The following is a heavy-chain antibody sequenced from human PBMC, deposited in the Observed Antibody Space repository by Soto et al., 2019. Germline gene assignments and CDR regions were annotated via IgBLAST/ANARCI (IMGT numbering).Heavy chain of an antibody. J-gene: IGHJ6*02. V-gene: IGHV3-30*18. D-gene: IGHD1-26*01. Sequence: QVQLVESGGGVVQPGTSLRLSCAAPGSTFSSYAMHWVRQGPGKGLEGVAVISYDGSNRYYLDSVKGRFTISRDNSKNTLFLQMNSLRVEDTGTYYCVKDVSAAPGGSPQFYYYTGMDVWGQGTTVTVSS. CDR2: ISYDGSNR. CDR3: VKDVSAAPGGSPQFYYYTGMDV. CDR1: GSTFSSYA.